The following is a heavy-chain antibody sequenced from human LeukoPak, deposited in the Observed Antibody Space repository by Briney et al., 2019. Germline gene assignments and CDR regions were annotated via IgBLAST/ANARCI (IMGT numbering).Heavy chain of an antibody. Sequence: ASVKVSCKASGYTFTSYGISWVRQAPGQGLEWMGWINPNSGGTNYAQKFQGRVTMTRDTSISTAYMELSRLRSDDTAVYYCARGGYDILTGYSLGAFDIWGQGTMVTVSS. CDR3: ARGGYDILTGYSLGAFDI. CDR2: INPNSGGT. V-gene: IGHV1-2*02. J-gene: IGHJ3*02. D-gene: IGHD3-9*01. CDR1: GYTFTSYG.